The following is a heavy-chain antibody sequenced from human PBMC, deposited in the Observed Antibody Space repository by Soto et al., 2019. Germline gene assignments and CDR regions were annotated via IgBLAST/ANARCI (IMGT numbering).Heavy chain of an antibody. CDR2: IRSKAYGGTT. V-gene: IGHV3-49*03. CDR1: GFTFGDYA. CDR3: TRDLSFGVAGHNWFDP. Sequence: GGSLRLSCTASGFTFGDYAMSWFRQAPGKGLEWVGFIRSKAYGGTTEYAASVKGRFTISRDDSKSIAYLQMNSLKTEDTAVYYCTRDLSFGVAGHNWFDPWGQGTLVTVSS. J-gene: IGHJ5*02. D-gene: IGHD3-16*01.